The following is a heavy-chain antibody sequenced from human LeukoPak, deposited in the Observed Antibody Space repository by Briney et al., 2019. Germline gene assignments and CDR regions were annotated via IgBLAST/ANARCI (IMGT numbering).Heavy chain of an antibody. CDR2: IYYSGST. CDR1: GGSSSRYY. J-gene: IGHJ4*02. CDR3: ARRARSSGYYYFDY. Sequence: PSETLYLTCTVSGGSSSRYYRSWIRQPPGKGLEWIRYIYYSGSTNYNPSLKSRVTISVDTSKNQFSLKLSSVTAADTAVYYCARRARSSGYYYFDYWGQGTLVTVSS. D-gene: IGHD3-22*01. V-gene: IGHV4-59*01.